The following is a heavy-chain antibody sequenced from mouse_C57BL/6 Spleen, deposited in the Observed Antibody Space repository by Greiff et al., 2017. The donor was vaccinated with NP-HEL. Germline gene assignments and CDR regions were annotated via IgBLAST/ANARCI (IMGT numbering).Heavy chain of an antibody. V-gene: IGHV2-2*01. CDR3: ARNWNNDYDGDYAMDY. D-gene: IGHD2-4*01. CDR1: GFSLTSYG. Sequence: VQLQQSGPGLVQPSQSLSITCTVSGFSLTSYGVHWVRQSPGKGLEWLGVIWSGGSTDYNAAFISRLSISKDNSKSQVFFKMNSLQADDTAIYYCARNWNNDYDGDYAMDYWGQGTSVTVSS. CDR2: IWSGGST. J-gene: IGHJ4*01.